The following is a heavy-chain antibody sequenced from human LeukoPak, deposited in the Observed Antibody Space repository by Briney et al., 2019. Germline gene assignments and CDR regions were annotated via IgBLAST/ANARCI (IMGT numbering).Heavy chain of an antibody. Sequence: GGSLRLSCATSGFTFNDHYLGWVRQAPGKGLEWVGRTKNRANSFTTEYAASVKGRFTISRDDSRNMLYLQMTSLKAEDTAIYYCTTDQWRWGQGILVTVSS. D-gene: IGHD6-19*01. CDR3: TTDQWR. J-gene: IGHJ4*02. V-gene: IGHV3-72*01. CDR1: GFTFNDHY. CDR2: TKNRANSFTT.